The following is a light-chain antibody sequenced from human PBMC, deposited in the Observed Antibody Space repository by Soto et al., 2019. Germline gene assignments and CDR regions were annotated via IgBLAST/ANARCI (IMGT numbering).Light chain of an antibody. V-gene: IGLV2-8*01. CDR3: SSHAGSKNVV. Sequence: QSALTQPPSASGSPGQSVPISCTGTSSDVGGYNYVSWYQHHPGKAPKLMIYEVSKRPSGVPDRFSGSKSGNTASLTVSGLQAEDEADYYCSSHAGSKNVVFGGGTKLTVL. J-gene: IGLJ2*01. CDR2: EVS. CDR1: SSDVGGYNY.